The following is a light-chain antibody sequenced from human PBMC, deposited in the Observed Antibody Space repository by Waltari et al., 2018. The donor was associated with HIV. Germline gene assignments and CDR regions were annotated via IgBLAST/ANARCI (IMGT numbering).Light chain of an antibody. V-gene: IGLV1-51*01. J-gene: IGLJ2*01. CDR3: GTWDSSLSAGGV. CDR2: ENN. Sequence: QPVLPLPPSVSAAPAQEVTISCSRSSSHIGNTYVSSSQQRPGTAPTPLIYENNKRPSGIPDRFSGSKSGTSATLGITGLQTGDEADYYCGTWDSSLSAGGVFGGGTKLTVL. CDR1: SSHIGNTY.